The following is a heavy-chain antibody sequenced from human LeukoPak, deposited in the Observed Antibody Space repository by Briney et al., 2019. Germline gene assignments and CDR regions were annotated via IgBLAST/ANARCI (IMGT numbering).Heavy chain of an antibody. J-gene: IGHJ6*03. CDR2: IEQDGSEK. D-gene: IGHD5-12*01. V-gene: IGHV3-7*01. CDR1: GFTLSNYW. Sequence: PGGSLRLSCAASGFTLSNYWMSWVRQAPGRGLEGVANIEQDGSEKNYVDSVKGRFTISRDNAKNSLFLQMDGLTAEDTAVYYCARDRDGGYDSLYYYYYMDVWGKGTTVTVSS. CDR3: ARDRDGGYDSLYYYYYMDV.